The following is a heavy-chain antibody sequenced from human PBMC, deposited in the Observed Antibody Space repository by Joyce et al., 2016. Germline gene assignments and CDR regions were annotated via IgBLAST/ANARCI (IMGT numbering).Heavy chain of an antibody. CDR1: GGSVSSNSAT. D-gene: IGHD1-7*01. J-gene: IGHJ3*02. CDR2: TYYRSKWYN. V-gene: IGHV6-1*01. Sequence: QVQLQQSGPGLVKPSQTLSLTCAISGGSVSSNSATWNWIRQSPSRGLEWLVSTYYRSKWYNDYVLSVKSRISINPDTSKNQFSLQLNSVTPEDTAMYYCARNTGTTWEKGVDIWGQGTMVTVSS. CDR3: ARNTGTTWEKGVDI.